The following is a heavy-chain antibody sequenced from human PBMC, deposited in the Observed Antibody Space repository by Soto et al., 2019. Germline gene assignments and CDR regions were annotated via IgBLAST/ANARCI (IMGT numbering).Heavy chain of an antibody. CDR3: ARFELYYYYMDV. J-gene: IGHJ6*03. V-gene: IGHV1-18*01. Sequence: ASGKVSCKASGYTFTSYGISWVRQAPGQGLEWMGWISAYNGNTNYAQKLQGRVTMTTDTSTSTAYMELRSLRSDDTAVYYCARFELYYYYMDVWGKGTTVTVSS. CDR2: ISAYNGNT. D-gene: IGHD1-7*01. CDR1: GYTFTSYG.